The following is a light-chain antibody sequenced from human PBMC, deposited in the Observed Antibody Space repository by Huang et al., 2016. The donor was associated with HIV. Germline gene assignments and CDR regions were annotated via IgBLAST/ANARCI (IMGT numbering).Light chain of an antibody. CDR3: QQYNTYPLT. CDR2: AAS. Sequence: DIQMIQSPSSLSASVGDIVIISCRAIHVISNYLAWCQQKPGKAPKSLIYAASNLQSGIPSKFSCSGSETDFTLTISSLQPEDFATYYCQQYNTYPLTFGPGTKVDIK. V-gene: IGKV1-16*02. CDR1: HVISNY. J-gene: IGKJ3*01.